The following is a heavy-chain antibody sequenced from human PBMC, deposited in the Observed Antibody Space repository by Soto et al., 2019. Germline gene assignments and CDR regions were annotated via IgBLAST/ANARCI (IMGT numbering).Heavy chain of an antibody. Sequence: SETLSLTCTVSGGSVSSLSYCWSWIRQPPGKGLEWIGYIDDSGSTSYNPSLKSRVTISVDTSKNHFSLNLRSVTAADTAVYYCARAARHITVFGVVIRDYNWFDPWRQGTLVTVSS. CDR1: GGSVSSLSYC. CDR2: IDDSGST. J-gene: IGHJ5*02. CDR3: ARAARHITVFGVVIRDYNWFDP. D-gene: IGHD3-3*01. V-gene: IGHV4-61*01.